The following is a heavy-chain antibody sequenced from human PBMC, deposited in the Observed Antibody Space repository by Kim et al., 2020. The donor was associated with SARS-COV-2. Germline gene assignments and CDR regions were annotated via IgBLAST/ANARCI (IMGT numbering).Heavy chain of an antibody. Sequence: YAVSVEGRITINPDTSKSQFSLQLKSVTPADTAVYYCARGETGDRRLGLDYWGQGTLVTVSS. D-gene: IGHD7-27*01. CDR3: ARGETGDRRLGLDY. V-gene: IGHV6-1*01. J-gene: IGHJ4*02.